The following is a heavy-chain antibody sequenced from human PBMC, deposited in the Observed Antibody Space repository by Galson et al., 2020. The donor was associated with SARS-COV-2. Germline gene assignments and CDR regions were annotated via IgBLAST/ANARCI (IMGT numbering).Heavy chain of an antibody. Sequence: SVKVSCKASGGTFNSFAFNWLRQAPGRGLEWMGGVIPLFGTTDYAQKFRDRVTITADESTSTAFMELNSLRSEDTAMYYCARGRVIVVIPADDHDGFDIWGQGTMVTVSS. CDR1: GGTFNSFA. J-gene: IGHJ3*02. CDR2: VIPLFGTT. CDR3: ARGRVIVVIPADDHDGFDI. V-gene: IGHV1-69*13. D-gene: IGHD2-2*01.